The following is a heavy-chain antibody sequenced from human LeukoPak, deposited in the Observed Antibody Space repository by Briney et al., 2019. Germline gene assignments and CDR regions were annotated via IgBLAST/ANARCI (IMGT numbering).Heavy chain of an antibody. V-gene: IGHV1-2*02. CDR2: INPNSGGT. D-gene: IGHD3-16*01. J-gene: IGHJ5*02. CDR1: GYTFTGYY. Sequence: GASVKVSCKASGYTFTGYYMHWVRQAPGQGLEWMGWINPNSGGTNYAQKFQGRVTMTRDTSISTAYMELSRLRSDDTAVYYCARHGTYYDYVWGSYSFDPWGQGTLVTVSS. CDR3: ARHGTYYDYVWGSYSFDP.